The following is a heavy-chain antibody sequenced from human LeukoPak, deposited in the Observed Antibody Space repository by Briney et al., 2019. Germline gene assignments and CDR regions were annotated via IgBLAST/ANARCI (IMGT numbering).Heavy chain of an antibody. V-gene: IGHV4-34*01. CDR3: ARAPPHHDFWSGYHLTPDY. CDR2: INHRGST. Sequence: SETLSLACTVYGGSFSGYYWSWIRQPPGKGLEWIGEINHRGSTNYNPSLKSRVTISVDTSKNQFSLKLTAVTAADTAVYYCARAPPHHDFWSGYHLTPDYWGQGTLVTVSS. J-gene: IGHJ4*02. D-gene: IGHD3-3*01. CDR1: GGSFSGYY.